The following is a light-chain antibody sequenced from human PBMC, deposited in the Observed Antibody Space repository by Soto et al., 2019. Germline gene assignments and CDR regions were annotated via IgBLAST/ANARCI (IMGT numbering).Light chain of an antibody. CDR2: DAS. Sequence: EIVLAQAPGSLSLSPGEGATLSWGARQSVTGNYLAWYQQKPGQPPRLLIYDASNRATGIPARFSGSGSGTDFTLTISSLEPEDFAVYYCQQRSNWPPITFGQGTRLEIK. CDR3: QQRSNWPPIT. CDR1: QSVTGNY. V-gene: IGKV3-11*01. J-gene: IGKJ5*01.